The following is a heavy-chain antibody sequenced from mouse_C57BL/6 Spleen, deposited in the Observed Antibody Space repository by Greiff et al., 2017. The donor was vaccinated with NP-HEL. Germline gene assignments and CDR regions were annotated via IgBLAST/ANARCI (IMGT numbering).Heavy chain of an antibody. CDR2: ISNGGGST. CDR3: GRQEDYYGSSLDY. Sequence: EVKLVESGGGLVQPGGSLKLSCAASGFTFSDYYMYWVRQTPEKRLEWVAYISNGGGSTYYPDTVKGRFTISRDNAKNTLYLQMSRLKSEDTAMYYCGRQEDYYGSSLDYWGQGTTLTVSS. CDR1: GFTFSDYY. J-gene: IGHJ2*01. V-gene: IGHV5-12*01. D-gene: IGHD1-1*01.